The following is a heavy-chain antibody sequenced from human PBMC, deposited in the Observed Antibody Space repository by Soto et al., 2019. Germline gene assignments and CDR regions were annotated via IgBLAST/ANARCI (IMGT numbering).Heavy chain of an antibody. Sequence: EVQLLESGGGLVQPGGSLRLSCAASGFTFNNYAMGWVRQAPGKGLEWVSAITDSGDDTYYIDSVKGRFTISRDNSKSTLYLRMNSLRAEDTAIYYCAKLGSSSWSPHYYFDYWGQGPLVTVSS. CDR1: GFTFNNYA. V-gene: IGHV3-23*01. D-gene: IGHD2-2*01. CDR2: ITDSGDDT. J-gene: IGHJ4*02. CDR3: AKLGSSSWSPHYYFDY.